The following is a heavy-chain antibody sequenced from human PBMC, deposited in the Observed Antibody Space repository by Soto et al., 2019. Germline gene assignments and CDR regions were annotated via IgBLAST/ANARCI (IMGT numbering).Heavy chain of an antibody. V-gene: IGHV1-8*01. CDR3: VLRYFDWFSHNWFDS. Sequence: ASVKVSCKASGYTFTSYDINWVRQATGQGLEWMGWMNPNSGNTGYAQKFQGRVTMTRNTSISTAYMELSSLRSEDTAVYYCVLRYFDWFSHNWFDSWGQGTLVPVSS. CDR1: GYTFTSYD. D-gene: IGHD3-9*01. J-gene: IGHJ5*01. CDR2: MNPNSGNT.